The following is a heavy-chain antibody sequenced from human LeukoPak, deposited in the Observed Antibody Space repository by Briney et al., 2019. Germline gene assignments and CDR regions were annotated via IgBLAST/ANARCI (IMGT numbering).Heavy chain of an antibody. J-gene: IGHJ6*02. CDR3: ARDLFWYYDILTGYYTDYYYGMDV. D-gene: IGHD3-9*01. CDR2: INPSGGST. Sequence: ASVTVSCKASGYTFTSYYMHWVRQAPGQGLEWMGIINPSGGSTSYAQKFQGRVTMTRDTSTSTVYMELSSLRSEDTAVYYCARDLFWYYDILTGYYTDYYYGMDVWGQGTTVTVSS. V-gene: IGHV1-46*01. CDR1: GYTFTSYY.